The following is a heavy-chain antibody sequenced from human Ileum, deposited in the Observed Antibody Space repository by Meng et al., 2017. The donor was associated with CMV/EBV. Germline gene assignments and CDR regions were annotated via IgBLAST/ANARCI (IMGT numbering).Heavy chain of an antibody. Sequence: LSCSASAFPFRNYAVTWVRQAPGKGLEWVSGISSGGGNTYYAGSVKGRFTISRDNSKDTLYLQMNSLRAEDTAVYYCAKNSWYFDLRGRGTLVTVSS. CDR2: ISSGGGNT. CDR3: AKNSWYFDL. J-gene: IGHJ2*01. CDR1: AFPFRNYA. V-gene: IGHV3-23*01.